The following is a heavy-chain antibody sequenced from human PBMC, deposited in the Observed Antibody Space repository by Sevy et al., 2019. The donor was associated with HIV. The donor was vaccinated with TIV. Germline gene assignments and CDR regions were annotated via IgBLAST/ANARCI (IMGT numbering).Heavy chain of an antibody. J-gene: IGHJ6*03. Sequence: GGSLRLSCSASGFTFSNYGMHWVSQSPGKGLEYVLGISSNGDSTYYADSVKGRFTVSRDNSKNTLYLQMSSLRPEDTAMYYCVKASRSVAVAGSYYFYCMDVWGKGTTVTVSS. CDR3: VKASRSVAVAGSYYFYCMDV. CDR1: GFTFSNYG. V-gene: IGHV3-64D*06. D-gene: IGHD6-19*01. CDR2: ISSNGDST.